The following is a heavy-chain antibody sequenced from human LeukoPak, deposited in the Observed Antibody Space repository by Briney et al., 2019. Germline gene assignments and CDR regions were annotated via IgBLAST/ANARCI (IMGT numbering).Heavy chain of an antibody. CDR3: ARNGMGCSGGSCPSYYYYYMDV. CDR1: GGTFSSYA. J-gene: IGHJ6*03. D-gene: IGHD2-15*01. V-gene: IGHV1-69*05. Sequence: SVKVSCKASGGTFSSYAISWVRQAPGQGLEWMGGIIPIFGTANYAQKFQGRVTITTDESTSPACMERSSLRSEDTAVYYCARNGMGCSGGSCPSYYYYYMDVWGKGTTVTVSS. CDR2: IIPIFGTA.